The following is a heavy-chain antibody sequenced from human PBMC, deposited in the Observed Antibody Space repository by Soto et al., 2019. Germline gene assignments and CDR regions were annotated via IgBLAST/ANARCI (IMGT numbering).Heavy chain of an antibody. Sequence: SCKASGYTFTSYYMHWVRQAPGKGLEWVAVIWFDGSNKFYADSVKGRFTISRDNSKNTVSLQMNSLRDEDSAAYYCATTGPYWGQGTLVTVSS. V-gene: IGHV3-33*01. CDR1: GYTFTSYY. J-gene: IGHJ4*02. CDR3: ATTGPY. CDR2: IWFDGSNK.